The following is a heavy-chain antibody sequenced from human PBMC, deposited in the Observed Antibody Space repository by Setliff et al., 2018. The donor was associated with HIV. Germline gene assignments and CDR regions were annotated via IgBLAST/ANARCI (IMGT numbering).Heavy chain of an antibody. J-gene: IGHJ3*01. CDR1: GYTFTSYG. D-gene: IGHD6-19*01. Sequence: ASVKVSCKSSGYTFTSYGISWVRQAPGQGLGWMGGISGYNSNTKYVQKYQGRVTMTTDTSTSKVYMELRTLRSDDTAVYYCARVPYRSAWFSGGHDAFDVWGQGTMVTVSS. V-gene: IGHV1-18*01. CDR3: ARVPYRSAWFSGGHDAFDV. CDR2: ISGYNSNT.